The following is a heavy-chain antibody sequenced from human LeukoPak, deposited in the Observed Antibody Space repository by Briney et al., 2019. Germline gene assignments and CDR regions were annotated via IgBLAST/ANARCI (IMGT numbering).Heavy chain of an antibody. D-gene: IGHD3-16*01. V-gene: IGHV4-39*07. CDR2: IYYTGNT. Sequence: SDTLSLTCTVSGDSISTSKSYWGWIRQPPLKGLEWIGSIYYTGNTYYNASLKSRVTMSVDTSKNQFSLKLTSLTAADTAVYYCAAEGGARHKTFDYWGQGTLVTVSS. J-gene: IGHJ4*02. CDR3: AAEGGARHKTFDY. CDR1: GDSISTSKSY.